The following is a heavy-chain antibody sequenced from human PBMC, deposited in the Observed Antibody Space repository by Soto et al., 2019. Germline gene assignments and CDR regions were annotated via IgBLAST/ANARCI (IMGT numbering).Heavy chain of an antibody. CDR1: GLTFSACW. CDR2: INSDGSST. Sequence: EVQLVESGGGLVQPGGYLRLPCEAAGLTFSACWMHWVRQAPGKGLVWVSRINSDGSSTNYADSVKGRVTISRDNAKNTLYLQLNSLRPEDTAVYYCARDFEYWGQGTLVTVSS. J-gene: IGHJ4*02. CDR3: ARDFEY. V-gene: IGHV3-74*01.